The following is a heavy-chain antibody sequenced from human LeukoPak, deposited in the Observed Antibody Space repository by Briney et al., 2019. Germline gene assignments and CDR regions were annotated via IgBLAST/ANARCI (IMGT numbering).Heavy chain of an antibody. Sequence: GGSLRLSCAASGFTFSSYGMHWVRQAPGKGLEWVAFIRYDGSNKYYADSVKGRFTISRDNAKNSLYLQMNSLRAEDTALYYCAKDIAAAGTGWFDPWGQGTLVTVSS. J-gene: IGHJ5*02. V-gene: IGHV3-30*02. D-gene: IGHD6-13*01. CDR1: GFTFSSYG. CDR3: AKDIAAAGTGWFDP. CDR2: IRYDGSNK.